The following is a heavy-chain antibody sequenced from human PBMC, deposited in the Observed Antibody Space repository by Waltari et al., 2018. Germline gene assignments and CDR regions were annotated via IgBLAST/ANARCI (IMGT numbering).Heavy chain of an antibody. CDR3: ARTFMVRTIRSRGWFDP. D-gene: IGHD3-10*01. CDR1: GDSLTSSNYY. Sequence: QLQLQESGPRLVKPSETLSLTCSVSGDSLTSSNYYWAWFRQPPGKGLEWIGSVYYTGSTYYKASLKSRVTISVDTSKNYFSLSLTSVTATDTAIYFCARTFMVRTIRSRGWFDPWGQGTLVTVSS. V-gene: IGHV4-39*02. J-gene: IGHJ5*02. CDR2: VYYTGST.